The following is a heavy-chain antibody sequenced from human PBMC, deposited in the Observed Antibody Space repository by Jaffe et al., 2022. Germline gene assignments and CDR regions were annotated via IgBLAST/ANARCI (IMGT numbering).Heavy chain of an antibody. CDR2: IYWNDDK. CDR1: GFSLSTSGVG. CDR3: AHSGGTTVTRDAFDI. D-gene: IGHD4-17*01. J-gene: IGHJ3*02. Sequence: QITLKESGPTLVKPTQTLTLTCTFSGFSLSTSGVGVGWIRQPPGKALEWLALIYWNDDKRYSPSLKSRLTITKDTSKNQVVLTMTNMDPVDTATYYCAHSGGTTVTRDAFDIWGQGTMVTVSS. V-gene: IGHV2-5*01.